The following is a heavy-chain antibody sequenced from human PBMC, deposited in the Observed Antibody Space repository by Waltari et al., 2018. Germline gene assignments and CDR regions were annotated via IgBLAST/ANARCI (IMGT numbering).Heavy chain of an antibody. J-gene: IGHJ4*02. CDR2: IYYSGST. D-gene: IGHD3-22*01. CDR3: ARGHYYDSSGYDN. CDR1: GGSISRYY. V-gene: IGHV4-59*01. Sequence: QVQLQESGPGLVKPSETLSLTCTVSGGSISRYYWSWIRQPPGKGLEWIGYIYYSGSTNYNPSLKSRVTISVDTSKNQFSLKLSSVTAADTAVYYCARGHYYDSSGYDNWGQGTLVTVSS.